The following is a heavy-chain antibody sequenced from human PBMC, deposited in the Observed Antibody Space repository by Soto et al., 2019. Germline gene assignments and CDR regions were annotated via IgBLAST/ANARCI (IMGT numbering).Heavy chain of an antibody. J-gene: IGHJ4*02. Sequence: EVQVLESGGGLVQPGGSLRLSCAASGFTFSSYVMSWVRQAPGTGLEWVSAISSSTGSTYYADSVMGRFTISRDNSKNTLYLQMNSLRAEDTAVYYCAKHDGSSSFDYWGQGTLVTVSS. V-gene: IGHV3-23*01. D-gene: IGHD6-6*01. CDR3: AKHDGSSSFDY. CDR1: GFTFSSYV. CDR2: ISSSTGST.